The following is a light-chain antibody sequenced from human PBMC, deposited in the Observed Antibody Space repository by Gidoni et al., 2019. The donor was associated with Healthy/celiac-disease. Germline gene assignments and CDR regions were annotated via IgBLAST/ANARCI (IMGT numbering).Light chain of an antibody. Sequence: QSALTQPASVAGAPGQAITISCTGTSSDVGSYNLFSWYQQHPGKAPKLMIYEVSKRPSGVSNRFSGSKSGNTASLTISGLQAEDEADYYCCSYAGSSTLPFGGGTKLTVL. CDR1: SSDVGSYNL. CDR2: EVS. V-gene: IGLV2-23*02. CDR3: CSYAGSSTLP. J-gene: IGLJ2*01.